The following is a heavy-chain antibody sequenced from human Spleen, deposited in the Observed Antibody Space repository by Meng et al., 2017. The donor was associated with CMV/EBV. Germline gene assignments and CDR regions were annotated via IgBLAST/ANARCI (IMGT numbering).Heavy chain of an antibody. CDR1: TFNFNNYA. V-gene: IGHV3-23*01. J-gene: IGHJ4*02. CDR2: ISGSGDDGSA. D-gene: IGHD3-10*01. Sequence: GESLKISCAASTFNFNNYAMTWVRQAPGKGLEWVSGISGSGDDGSAYYIDSVKDRFTISRDNSKNTLYLQMNSLRVEDTAMYYCAKLPFKGSGPYYWGQGTLVTVSS. CDR3: AKLPFKGSGPYY.